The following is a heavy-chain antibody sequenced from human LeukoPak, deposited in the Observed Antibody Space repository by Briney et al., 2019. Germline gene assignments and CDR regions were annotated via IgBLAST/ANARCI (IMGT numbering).Heavy chain of an antibody. D-gene: IGHD2-2*01. CDR3: AKPDCSSTSCHTFDY. Sequence: GGSLRLSCAASGFTFSSYAMSWVRQAPGKGLEWVSAISGSGGSTYYADSVKGRFTISRDNSKNTLNLQMNSLRAEDTAVYYCAKPDCSSTSCHTFDYWGQGTLVTVSS. J-gene: IGHJ4*02. CDR2: ISGSGGST. V-gene: IGHV3-23*01. CDR1: GFTFSSYA.